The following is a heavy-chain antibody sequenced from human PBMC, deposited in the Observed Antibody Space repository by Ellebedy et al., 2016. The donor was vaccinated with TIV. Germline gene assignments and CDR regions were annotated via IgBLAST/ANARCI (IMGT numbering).Heavy chain of an antibody. CDR2: IWYDGSNK. D-gene: IGHD6-19*01. CDR3: ASIHLYSSGWYYFDY. V-gene: IGHV3-33*01. J-gene: IGHJ4*02. CDR1: GISFSDYG. Sequence: GESLKISXAASGISFSDYGMHWVRQAPGKGLEWVGVIWYDGSNKYYADSVKGRVTISRDNSKNTLYLQMNSLRPEDTAVYYCASIHLYSSGWYYFDYWGQGTLVTVSS.